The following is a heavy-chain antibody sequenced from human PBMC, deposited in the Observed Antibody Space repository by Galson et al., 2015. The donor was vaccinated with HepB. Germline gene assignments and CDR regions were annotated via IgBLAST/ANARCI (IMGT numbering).Heavy chain of an antibody. J-gene: IGHJ6*03. Sequence: SLRLSCAASGFTFSSYALSWVRQAPGKGLEWVSTFSVGGGTTLSADSVKGRFSTSKDNSKNTLYLQMSSLSVEDTAVYYCAKGSGSGGGYMDVWGKGTTVTVS. V-gene: IGHV3-23*01. CDR2: FSVGGGTT. D-gene: IGHD3-10*01. CDR1: GFTFSSYA. CDR3: AKGSGSGGGYMDV.